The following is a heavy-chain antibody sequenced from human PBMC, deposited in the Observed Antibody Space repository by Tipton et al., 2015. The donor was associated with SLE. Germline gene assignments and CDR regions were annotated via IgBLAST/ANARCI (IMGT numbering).Heavy chain of an antibody. CDR2: ISWDSRER. J-gene: IGHJ3*01. CDR3: TKGSLVVVVSAFDV. D-gene: IGHD3-22*01. V-gene: IGHV3-9*01. Sequence: SLRLSCAISGLTFGDYAMHWVRQVPGKGLEWVAGISWDSRERGYVDSVRGRFTVSRDNTKKSLYLQMDSLRPEDTALYYCTKGSLVVVVSAFDVWGHGTMVTVSS. CDR1: GLTFGDYA.